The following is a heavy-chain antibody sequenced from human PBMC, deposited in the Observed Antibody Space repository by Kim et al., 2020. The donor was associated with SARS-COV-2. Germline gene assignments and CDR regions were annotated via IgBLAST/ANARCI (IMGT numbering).Heavy chain of an antibody. J-gene: IGHJ4*02. CDR3: ARGAYGDVSFDY. V-gene: IGHV1-69*13. D-gene: IGHD4-17*01. CDR1: GDTFSSYA. CDR2: IIPIFGTA. Sequence: SVKVSCKASGDTFSSYAISWVRQAPGQGLEWLGGIIPIFGTANYAQKFQGRVTMTADESTSTAYMELRSLRSEDTAVYYCARGAYGDVSFDYWGQGTLVTVSS.